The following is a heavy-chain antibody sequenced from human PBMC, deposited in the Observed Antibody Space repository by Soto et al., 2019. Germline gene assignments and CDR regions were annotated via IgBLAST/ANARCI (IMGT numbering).Heavy chain of an antibody. CDR2: IKPSGGST. D-gene: IGHD6-25*01. CDR3: AGLEGGTATMSD. Sequence: QVQLVQSGAEVKKPGASVKVSCKASGYTFTTYWVHWMRQAPGQGLEWMGLIKPSGGSTIYAQKFQGRVTLTRDTSTSTVYMDLSSLRFDDTAVYYCAGLEGGTATMSDWGQGTLVTVSS. V-gene: IGHV1-46*01. CDR1: GYTFTTYW. J-gene: IGHJ4*02.